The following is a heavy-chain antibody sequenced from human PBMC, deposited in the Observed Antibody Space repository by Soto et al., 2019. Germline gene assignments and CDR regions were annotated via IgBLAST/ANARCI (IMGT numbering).Heavy chain of an antibody. CDR1: GGSISSYY. J-gene: IGHJ4*02. CDR2: IYYSGST. V-gene: IGHV4-59*08. CDR3: ARLTSVTTRATRSFDY. D-gene: IGHD4-17*01. Sequence: ETLSLTCTVCGGSISSYYWSWIRQPPGKGLEWIGYIYYSGSTNYNPSLKSRVTISVDTSKNQFSLKLSSVTAADTAVYYCARLTSVTTRATRSFDYWGQGTLVTVSS.